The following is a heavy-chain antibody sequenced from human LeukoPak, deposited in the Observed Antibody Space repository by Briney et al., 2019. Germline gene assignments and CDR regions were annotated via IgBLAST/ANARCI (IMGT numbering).Heavy chain of an antibody. J-gene: IGHJ6*02. D-gene: IGHD3-3*01. CDR3: ARDRYDSYPMDV. CDR1: GGSISSGNYY. CDR2: ISYSGST. Sequence: PSQTLSLTCTVSGGSISSGNYYWTWIRQHPGKGLEWIGYISYSGSTYYNPSLKSRVTLSVDTSESQFSLKLSSVTAADTAVYYCARDRYDSYPMDVWGQGTTVTVSS. V-gene: IGHV4-31*03.